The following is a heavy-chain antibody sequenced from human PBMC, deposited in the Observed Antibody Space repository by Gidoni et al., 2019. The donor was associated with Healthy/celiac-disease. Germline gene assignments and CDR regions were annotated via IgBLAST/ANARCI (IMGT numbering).Heavy chain of an antibody. Sequence: QVQLVQSGAEVKKPGASVKVSCKASGYTFTSYGISWVRRAPGQGLEWMGWSSAYNGNTNYAQKLQGRVTMTTDTSTSKAYMELRSLRSDDTAVYYCARDLYYYDSSGSHYFDYWGQGTLVTVSS. CDR2: SSAYNGNT. J-gene: IGHJ4*02. V-gene: IGHV1-18*01. CDR3: ARDLYYYDSSGSHYFDY. D-gene: IGHD3-22*01. CDR1: GYTFTSYG.